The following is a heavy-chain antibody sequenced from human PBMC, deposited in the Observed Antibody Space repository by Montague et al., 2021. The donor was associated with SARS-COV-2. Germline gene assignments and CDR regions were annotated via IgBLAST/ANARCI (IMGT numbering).Heavy chain of an antibody. Sequence: SLRLSYAASGFTFSSYSMNWVRQAPGKGLEWVSYISSSSSTIYYADSVKGRFTISRDNVKNSLYLQMNSLRGEDTAVYYCARDRVGLGSSWRSTVDWYFDYWGQGTLVTVSS. CDR3: ARDRVGLGSSWRSTVDWYFDY. D-gene: IGHD6-13*01. CDR2: ISSSSSTI. V-gene: IGHV3-48*01. CDR1: GFTFSSYS. J-gene: IGHJ4*02.